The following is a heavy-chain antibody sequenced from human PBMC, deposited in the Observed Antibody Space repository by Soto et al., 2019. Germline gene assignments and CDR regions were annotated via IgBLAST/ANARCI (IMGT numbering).Heavy chain of an antibody. CDR1: GGSISSGGYY. J-gene: IGHJ5*02. CDR2: IFYSGTT. Sequence: QVQLQESGPGRVKPSQTLSLTCTVSGGSISSGGYYWSWIRQHPGKGLEWIGYIFYSGTTYYNPSLKRRLTISVDTPKNPSSLKLSSVTAADTAVYYYAKSVDPWGQGTLVTVSS. CDR3: AKSVDP. V-gene: IGHV4-31*03.